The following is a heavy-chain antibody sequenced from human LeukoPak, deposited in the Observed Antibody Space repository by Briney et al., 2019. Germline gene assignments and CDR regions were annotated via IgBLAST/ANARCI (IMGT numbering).Heavy chain of an antibody. V-gene: IGHV1-8*01. CDR1: GYTFTSYD. D-gene: IGHD6-6*01. J-gene: IGHJ4*02. Sequence: ASVKVSCKASGYTFTSYDINWVRQATGQGLEWMGWMNPNSGNTGYAQKFQGRVTMTRNTSISTAYMELSSLRSEDTAVYYCATTASSSIAARRDFDYWGQGNLVTVSS. CDR2: MNPNSGNT. CDR3: ATTASSSIAARRDFDY.